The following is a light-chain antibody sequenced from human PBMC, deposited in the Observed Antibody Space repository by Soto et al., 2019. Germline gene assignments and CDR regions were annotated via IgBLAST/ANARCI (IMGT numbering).Light chain of an antibody. V-gene: IGKV1-5*03. Sequence: DIQMTQSPSTLSASVGDRVTITCRASQSISSWLAWYQQKPGKAPKLLIYKASSLESGVPSRFRRSGSATEFTITISSLQPDDFETYYCQKYNSYQWTFRQATTV. CDR1: QSISSW. CDR3: QKYNSYQWT. CDR2: KAS. J-gene: IGKJ1*01.